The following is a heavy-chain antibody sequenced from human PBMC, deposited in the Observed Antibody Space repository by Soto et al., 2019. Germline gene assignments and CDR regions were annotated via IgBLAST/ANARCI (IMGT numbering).Heavy chain of an antibody. V-gene: IGHV4-30-4*01. CDR1: GGSISDDTY. D-gene: IGHD2-2*01. CDR2: IYHTGNT. Sequence: SETLSLTCTVSGGSISDDTYWSWIRQTPGKGLEWIGYIYHTGNTYYNPSLRSRVSISVDKPKSQFSLKLISVTPADTAVYFCAREEYQLRSAVSLFDSWGQGTLVTVSS. J-gene: IGHJ5*01. CDR3: AREEYQLRSAVSLFDS.